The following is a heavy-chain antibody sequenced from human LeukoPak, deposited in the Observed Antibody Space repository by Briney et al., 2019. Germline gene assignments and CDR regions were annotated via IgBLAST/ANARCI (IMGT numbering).Heavy chain of an antibody. Sequence: GGSLRLTCAASQFTFSSFAMNWVRQTPGKGLEWVSIISGSGDNTYYADSVKGRFTISRDNSKNTLYLQMNRPRAEDRAIYYCAKGVGSLRTTWFFDTWASGALATVSS. V-gene: IGHV3-23*01. D-gene: IGHD1-1*01. CDR1: QFTFSSFA. CDR3: AKGVGSLRTTWFFDT. CDR2: ISGSGDNT. J-gene: IGHJ2*01.